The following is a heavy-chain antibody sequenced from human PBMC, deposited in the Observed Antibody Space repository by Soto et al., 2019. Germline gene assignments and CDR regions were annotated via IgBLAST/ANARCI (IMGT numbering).Heavy chain of an antibody. J-gene: IGHJ3*02. CDR1: GFIISTKY. Sequence: GGSLRLSCAASGFIISTKYMTWVRQAPGKGLEWVSALYSGGSTFYSDSVKGRFTISSDTSKNTLYLQMNSLRAEDTAVYYCARGTDAFDIWGQGTMVTVSS. CDR2: LYSGGST. V-gene: IGHV3-66*01. CDR3: ARGTDAFDI.